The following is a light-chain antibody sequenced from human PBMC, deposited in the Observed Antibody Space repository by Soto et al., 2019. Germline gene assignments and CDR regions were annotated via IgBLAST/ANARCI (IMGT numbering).Light chain of an antibody. Sequence: QSALAQPASLSGSPVQSITSSCTGTSSDIGAYDYVSWFQQHPGKAPKLRISEGNNRPSGVSNRFSGSKSGNTAYLTISGLQVEDEAEDFCFSFTATGTHVFGSGAKVTVL. CDR1: SSDIGAYDY. CDR2: EGN. V-gene: IGLV2-14*01. CDR3: FSFTATGTHV. J-gene: IGLJ1*01.